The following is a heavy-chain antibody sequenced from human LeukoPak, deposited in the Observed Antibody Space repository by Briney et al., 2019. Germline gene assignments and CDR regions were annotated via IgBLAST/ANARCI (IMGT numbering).Heavy chain of an antibody. Sequence: PSETLSLTCTVSGYSISSGYYWGWIRQPPGKGLEWTGSIDHSGSTHYNPSLKSRITISVDTSKNQFSLKLSSVTAADMAVYYCARDLRGTSCYDYWGQGTLVTVSS. V-gene: IGHV4-38-2*02. CDR3: ARDLRGTSCYDY. CDR2: IDHSGST. D-gene: IGHD2-2*01. CDR1: GYSISSGYY. J-gene: IGHJ4*02.